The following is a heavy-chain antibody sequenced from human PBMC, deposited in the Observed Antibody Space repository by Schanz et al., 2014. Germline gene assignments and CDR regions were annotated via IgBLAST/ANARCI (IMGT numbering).Heavy chain of an antibody. CDR3: ARSTYYDILTGQTHTRVDVRYFDL. CDR2: VRHGGTYI. Sequence: QVQLVESGGGLVKPGGSLRLSCAASGFIFNDYYMNWIRQAPGKGLEWVSSVRHGGTYIYYADSVRGRFTISRDNAKNSLFLQMHSLRADDTAVYYCARSTYYDILTGQTHTRVDVRYFDLWGRGTLVTVSS. V-gene: IGHV3-11*04. CDR1: GFIFNDYY. D-gene: IGHD3-9*01. J-gene: IGHJ2*01.